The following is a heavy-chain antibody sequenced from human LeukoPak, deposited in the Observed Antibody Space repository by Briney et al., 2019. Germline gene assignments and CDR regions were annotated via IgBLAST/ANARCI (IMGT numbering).Heavy chain of an antibody. CDR2: IKRDGSVT. J-gene: IGHJ4*02. V-gene: IGHV3-7*01. D-gene: IGHD1-1*01. Sequence: PGGSLRLSCAASGFTSGSHWMSWVRQIPGKGFEWVANIKRDGSVTYYVDSVKGRFTISRDNAKNSVYLQMNSLRVEDTALYYCARERSTFNYNWNDGRAYVLENWGQGTLVTVSS. CDR1: GFTSGSHW. CDR3: ARERSTFNYNWNDGRAYVLEN.